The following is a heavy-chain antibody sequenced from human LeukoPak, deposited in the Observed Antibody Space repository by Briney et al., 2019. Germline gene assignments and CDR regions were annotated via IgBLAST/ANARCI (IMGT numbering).Heavy chain of an antibody. CDR1: GGSISSGDYY. Sequence: SETLSLTCTVSGGSISSGDYYWSWIRQHPGKGLEWIGYIYYSGSTYYNPSLKSRVTISVDTSKNQFSLKLSSVTAADTAVYYCARVLRLLNWFDPWGQGTLVTVSS. CDR3: ARVLRLLNWFDP. CDR2: IYYSGST. J-gene: IGHJ5*02. V-gene: IGHV4-31*03. D-gene: IGHD4-17*01.